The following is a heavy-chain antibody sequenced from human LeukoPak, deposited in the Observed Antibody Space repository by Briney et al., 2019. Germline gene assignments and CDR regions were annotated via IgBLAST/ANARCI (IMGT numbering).Heavy chain of an antibody. Sequence: SVKVSCKASGGTFSSYAISWVRQAPGQGLEWMGRIIPILGIANYAQKFQGRVTITADKSTSTAYMELSSLRAEDTAVYYCARVSGGSYSDDYWGQGTLVTVSS. CDR2: IIPILGIA. J-gene: IGHJ4*02. CDR1: GGTFSSYA. V-gene: IGHV1-69*04. CDR3: ARVSGGSYSDDY. D-gene: IGHD1-26*01.